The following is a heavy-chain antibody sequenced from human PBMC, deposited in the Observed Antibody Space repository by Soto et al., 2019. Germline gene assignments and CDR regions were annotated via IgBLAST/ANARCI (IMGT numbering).Heavy chain of an antibody. Sequence: QVQLVESGGGVVQPGRSLRLSCAASGFTFSSYGMHWVRQAPGKGLEWVAVISYDGSNKYYADSVKGRFTISRDNFKNTLYLQMNSLRAEDTAVYYCAKEDCSGGSCYGYWGQGTLVTVSS. CDR3: AKEDCSGGSCYGY. CDR1: GFTFSSYG. CDR2: ISYDGSNK. J-gene: IGHJ4*02. D-gene: IGHD2-15*01. V-gene: IGHV3-30*18.